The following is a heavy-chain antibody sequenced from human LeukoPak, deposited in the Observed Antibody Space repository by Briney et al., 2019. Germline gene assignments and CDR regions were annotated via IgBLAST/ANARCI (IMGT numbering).Heavy chain of an antibody. CDR2: ISAYNGNT. J-gene: IGHJ6*02. Sequence: GASVKVSCKASGYTFTGYYMHWVRQAPGQGLEWMGWISAYNGNTNYAQKLQGRVTMTTDTSTSTAYMELRSLRSDDTAVYYCARVSSSSWFTYYYYGMDVWGQGTTVTVSS. V-gene: IGHV1-18*04. CDR1: GYTFTGYY. D-gene: IGHD6-13*01. CDR3: ARVSSSSWFTYYYYGMDV.